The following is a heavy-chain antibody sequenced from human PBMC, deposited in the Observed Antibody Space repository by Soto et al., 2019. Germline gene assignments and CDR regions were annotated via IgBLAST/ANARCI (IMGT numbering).Heavy chain of an antibody. CDR1: GFTFSSYG. D-gene: IGHD1-26*01. V-gene: IGHV3-30*03. CDR2: ISYDGSNK. Sequence: PGGSLRLSCAASGFTFSSYGMHWVRQAPGKGLEWVAVISYDGSNKYYADSVKGRFTISRDNSKNTLYLQMNSLRAEDTAVYYCARVKVGATTPAWAFDIWGQGTMVTVSS. CDR3: ARVKVGATTPAWAFDI. J-gene: IGHJ3*02.